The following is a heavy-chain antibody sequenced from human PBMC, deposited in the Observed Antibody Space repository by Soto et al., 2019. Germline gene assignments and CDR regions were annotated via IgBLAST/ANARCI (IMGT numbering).Heavy chain of an antibody. CDR2: IIPILGIA. V-gene: IGHV1-69*08. Sequence: QVQLVQSGAEVKKPGSSVKVSCKASGGTFSSYTISWVRQAPGQGLEWMGRIIPILGIANYAQKFQGRVTITADKSTSTAYMELSSLRSEDTAVYYCARDGYIYGSPFDYWGQGTLVTVSS. CDR3: ARDGYIYGSPFDY. CDR1: GGTFSSYT. J-gene: IGHJ4*02. D-gene: IGHD5-18*01.